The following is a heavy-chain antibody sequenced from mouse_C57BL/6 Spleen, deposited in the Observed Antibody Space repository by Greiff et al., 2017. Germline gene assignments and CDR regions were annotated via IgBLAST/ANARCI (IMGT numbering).Heavy chain of an antibody. D-gene: IGHD1-1*02. CDR3: AMVSGYYFDD. Sequence: VQLQQPGAELVKPGASVKLSCKASGYTFTSYWMQWVKQRPGQGLEWFGEIDPSDSYTNYNQKFKGKATLTVDTSSSTAYMQLSSLTSEDSAVYYCAMVSGYYFDDWGQGTTLTVSS. V-gene: IGHV1-50*01. J-gene: IGHJ2*01. CDR2: IDPSDSYT. CDR1: GYTFTSYW.